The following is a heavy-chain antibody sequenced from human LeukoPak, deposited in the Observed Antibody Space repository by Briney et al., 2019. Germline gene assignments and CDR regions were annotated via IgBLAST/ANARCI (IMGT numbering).Heavy chain of an antibody. CDR3: AKARGYSYASEFHFEH. D-gene: IGHD5-18*01. Sequence: DPGGSLRLSCAASGFTFSSYAMSWVRQAPGKGLEWVSAIRGSGDNTYCADSVKGRFTISRDNSKNTLYLQMNSLRAEDTAIYYCAKARGYSYASEFHFEHWGQGTLVTVSS. CDR1: GFTFSSYA. CDR2: IRGSGDNT. V-gene: IGHV3-23*01. J-gene: IGHJ4*02.